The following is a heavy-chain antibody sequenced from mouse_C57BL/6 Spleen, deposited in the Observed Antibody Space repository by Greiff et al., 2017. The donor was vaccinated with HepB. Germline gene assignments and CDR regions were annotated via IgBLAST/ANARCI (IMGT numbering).Heavy chain of an antibody. CDR1: GFTFSDYG. CDR2: ISSGSSTI. V-gene: IGHV5-17*01. Sequence: EVKLVESGGGLVKPGGSLKLSCAASGFTFSDYGMHWVRQAPEKGLEWVAYISSGSSTINYADTVKGRITIYRDNAKNTLFLQITSLMSEDTAMYYCARDYSYGSSYYFDYWGQGTTLTVSS. J-gene: IGHJ2*01. CDR3: ARDYSYGSSYYFDY. D-gene: IGHD1-1*01.